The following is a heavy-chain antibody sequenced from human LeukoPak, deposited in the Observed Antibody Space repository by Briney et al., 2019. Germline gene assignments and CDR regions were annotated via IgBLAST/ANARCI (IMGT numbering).Heavy chain of an antibody. CDR1: GCTFTSYA. V-gene: IGHV3-64*01. CDR3: ARVAAAGSSDY. D-gene: IGHD6-13*01. Sequence: AGTLSLSCAASGCTFTSYAMHCVRQDPGKRLQYVSAISSNGGSTYYANSVKGRFTISRDNSKNTLYLQMGSLRAEDMAVYYCARVAAAGSSDYWGQGTLVTVSS. CDR2: ISSNGGST. J-gene: IGHJ4*02.